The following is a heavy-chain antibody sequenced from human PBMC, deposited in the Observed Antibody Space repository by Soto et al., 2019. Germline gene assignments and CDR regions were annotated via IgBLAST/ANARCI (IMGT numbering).Heavy chain of an antibody. CDR2: IYYSGST. D-gene: IGHD3-22*01. CDR3: ARASYYDSSGYYWYFDH. Sequence: PSETLSLTCTVSGGSISSGGYYWSWIRQHPGKGLEWIGYIYYSGSTYYNPSLKSRVTISVDTSKNQFSLKLSSVTAADTAVYYCARASYYDSSGYYWYFDHWGQGTLVTVSS. J-gene: IGHJ2*01. V-gene: IGHV4-31*03. CDR1: GGSISSGGYY.